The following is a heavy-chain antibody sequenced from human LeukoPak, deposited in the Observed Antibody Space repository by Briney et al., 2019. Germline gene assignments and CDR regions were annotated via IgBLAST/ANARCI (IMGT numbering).Heavy chain of an antibody. V-gene: IGHV3-7*01. CDR3: AREVGGVVVVG. Sequence: GGSLRLSCAASGFTLSSYWTSWVPEAPGKGRKCVANIRQDGGEEYYVDSVGGRFTISRDNAKNSLYLQMNSLRAEDTAVYYCAREVGGVVVVGGGQGTLVTVSS. CDR2: IRQDGGEE. CDR1: GFTLSSYW. D-gene: IGHD3-22*01. J-gene: IGHJ4*02.